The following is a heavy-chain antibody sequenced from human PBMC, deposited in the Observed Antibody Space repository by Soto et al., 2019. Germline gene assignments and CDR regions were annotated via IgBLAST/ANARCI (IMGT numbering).Heavy chain of an antibody. V-gene: IGHV5-51*01. D-gene: IGHD6-13*01. CDR3: ARQGFIAVAGYYYYGMDV. Sequence: GESLKISCKGSGYSFTSYWIGWVRQMPGKGLEWMGIIYPGDSDTRYSPSFQGQVTISADKSISTAYLQWSSLKASDTAMYYCARQGFIAVAGYYYYGMDVWGQGTTVTVSS. J-gene: IGHJ6*02. CDR1: GYSFTSYW. CDR2: IYPGDSDT.